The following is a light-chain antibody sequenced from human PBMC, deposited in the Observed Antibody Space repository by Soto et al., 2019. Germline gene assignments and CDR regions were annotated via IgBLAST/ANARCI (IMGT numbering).Light chain of an antibody. CDR1: QGISTF. CDR2: SAS. V-gene: IGKV1D-16*01. J-gene: IGKJ5*01. CDR3: QQYSSYPRT. Sequence: DIQLTQSPSSLSASVGDRVTISCRASQGISTFLAWYQQKPGKAPKSRIKSASNLQSGVPSRFSGSGSDTDFILTISSLQPEDCATYYCQQYSSYPRTFGQGTRLDLK.